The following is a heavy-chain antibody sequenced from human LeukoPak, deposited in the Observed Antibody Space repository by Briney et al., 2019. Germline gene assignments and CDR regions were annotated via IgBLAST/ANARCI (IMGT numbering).Heavy chain of an antibody. CDR3: ARGDDTAMVSYAFDI. D-gene: IGHD5-18*01. CDR1: GGSFGGYY. CDR2: INHSGST. V-gene: IGHV4-34*01. J-gene: IGHJ3*02. Sequence: SETRSLTCAVYGGSFGGYYWSWIRQPPGKGLEWIGEINHSGSTNYNPSLKSRVTISVDTSKNQFSLKLSSVTAADTAVYYCARGDDTAMVSYAFDIWGQGTMVTVSS.